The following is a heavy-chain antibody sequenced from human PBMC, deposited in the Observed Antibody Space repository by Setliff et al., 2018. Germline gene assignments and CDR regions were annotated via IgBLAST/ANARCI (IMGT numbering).Heavy chain of an antibody. V-gene: IGHV3-7*01. CDR3: VRGLHYLPVGDS. D-gene: IGHD2-21*02. CDR1: GFTFSSYW. CDR2: IKQDGSEK. J-gene: IGHJ4*02. Sequence: PGGSLRLSCAASGFTFSSYWMSWVRQAPGKGLEWVANIKQDGSEKYYVDSVKGRFTISRDNAKNSLSLQMSSPTAEDTGVYYCVRGLHYLPVGDSWGQGTLVTVSS.